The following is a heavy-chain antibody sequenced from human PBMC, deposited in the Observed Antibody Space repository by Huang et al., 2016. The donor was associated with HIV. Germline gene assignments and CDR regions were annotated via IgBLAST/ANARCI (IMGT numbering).Heavy chain of an antibody. J-gene: IGHJ4*02. CDR2: IYYSGST. D-gene: IGHD3-10*01. V-gene: IGHV4-39*02. CDR3: ARLPGSITMIRGVITDPY. CDR1: GGSIRSDNYY. Sequence: QLQLQESGPGLVKPSETLSLTCTVSGGSIRSDNYYWGWIRRPPGKGLEWIGRIYYSGSTYYNPSLKRRVTITVDTSKNHFSLRMRSETAADTAVYYCARLPGSITMIRGVITDPYWGQGTLVTVSS.